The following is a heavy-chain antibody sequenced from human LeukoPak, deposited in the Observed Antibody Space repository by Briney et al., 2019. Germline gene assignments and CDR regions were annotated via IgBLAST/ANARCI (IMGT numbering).Heavy chain of an antibody. J-gene: IGHJ4*02. CDR2: IKEDGSQR. D-gene: IGHD3-22*01. CDR3: ARDSSGLY. V-gene: IGHV3-7*01. CDR1: GFTFSNYW. Sequence: PGGSLRLSCAASGFTFSNYWMSWVRQAPGKGLEWVANIKEDGSQRYYVDSVKARFTISRDNAKSSLYLQMNSLRAEDTAVYYCARDSSGLYWGQGTLVTVSS.